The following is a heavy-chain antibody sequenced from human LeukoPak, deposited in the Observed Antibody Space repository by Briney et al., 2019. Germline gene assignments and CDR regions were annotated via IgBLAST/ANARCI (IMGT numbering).Heavy chain of an antibody. V-gene: IGHV3-66*01. CDR1: GFTVSSNY. Sequence: PGGSLRLSCAASGFTVSSNYMSWVRQAPGKGLEWVSVIYSGGSTYYADSVKGRFTISRDNAKNSLYLQMNSLRAEDTAVYYCARDREYGSGSYAFDYWGQGTLVTVSS. CDR2: IYSGGST. CDR3: ARDREYGSGSYAFDY. D-gene: IGHD3-10*01. J-gene: IGHJ4*02.